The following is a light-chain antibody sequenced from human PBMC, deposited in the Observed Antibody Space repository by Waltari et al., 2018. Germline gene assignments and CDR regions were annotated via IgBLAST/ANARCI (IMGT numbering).Light chain of an antibody. CDR1: GTNIASDT. Sequence: QPVLTQPPSTSGPPGQGLATAGSGGGTNIASDTDNWYEQLPETAPKLPINGNHNRPSGVPDRFSGSKSGTSASLAITGLQSEDDADYYCASCADSLTGLVFGGGTKLTVL. CDR2: GNH. J-gene: IGLJ3*02. V-gene: IGLV1-44*01. CDR3: ASCADSLTGLV.